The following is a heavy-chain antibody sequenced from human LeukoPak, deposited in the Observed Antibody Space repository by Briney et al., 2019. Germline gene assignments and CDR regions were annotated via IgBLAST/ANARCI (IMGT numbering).Heavy chain of an antibody. V-gene: IGHV3-30*02. J-gene: IGHJ4*02. Sequence: GGSLRLSCATSGFTFSAYGMHWVRQAPVKGLEWVAFIRYDGSNKYYADSVKGRFTISRDNSKNTLYLQMNSLRAEDTAVYYCALQEASSGWYLHYWGQGTLVTVSS. D-gene: IGHD6-19*01. CDR3: ALQEASSGWYLHY. CDR1: GFTFSAYG. CDR2: IRYDGSNK.